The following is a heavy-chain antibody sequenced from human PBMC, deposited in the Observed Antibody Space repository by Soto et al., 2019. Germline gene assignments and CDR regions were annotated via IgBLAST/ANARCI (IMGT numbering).Heavy chain of an antibody. D-gene: IGHD3-10*01. Sequence: QVQLVQSGPEVKRPGASVRVSCKASGYAFTNYGLTWVRQAPGQSLEYMGWISVYNGNTDYAQKLRGRVTMTTDTSTNTAYMELRSLSSDDTAMYYCARDIGRITLVRVVTFPTATQNAFDMWGQGTMVIVSS. CDR2: ISVYNGNT. V-gene: IGHV1-18*01. CDR1: GYAFTNYG. CDR3: ARDIGRITLVRVVTFPTATQNAFDM. J-gene: IGHJ3*02.